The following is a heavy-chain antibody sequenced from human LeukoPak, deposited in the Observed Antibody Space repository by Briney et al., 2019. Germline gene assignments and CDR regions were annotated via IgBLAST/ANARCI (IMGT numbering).Heavy chain of an antibody. J-gene: IGHJ4*02. CDR3: ASEPPYTSSSAW. Sequence: ASVTVSCKASGFTFTSTAVQWVRQARGQRLEWIGWILVGSGNTNYAQMFQERVTLTWDVSTSTAYMVLSSLRSEDTAIYYCASEPPYTSSSAWWGQGTLVTVSS. CDR1: GFTFTSTA. D-gene: IGHD2-2*01. CDR2: ILVGSGNT. V-gene: IGHV1-58*01.